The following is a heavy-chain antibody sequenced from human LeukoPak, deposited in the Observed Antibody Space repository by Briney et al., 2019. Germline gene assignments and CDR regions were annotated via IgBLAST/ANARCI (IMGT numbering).Heavy chain of an antibody. D-gene: IGHD3-16*01. CDR3: ARVWGSPYYYGMDV. CDR2: IKQDGSEK. V-gene: IGHV3-7*01. J-gene: IGHJ6*02. CDR1: GFTFSSYW. Sequence: GGSLRLSCAASGFTFSSYWMSWVRQAPGKGLEWVANIKQDGSEKYYVDSVKGRFTISRDNAKNSLYLQMNSLRAEDTAVYYCARVWGSPYYYGMDVWGQGTTVTVSS.